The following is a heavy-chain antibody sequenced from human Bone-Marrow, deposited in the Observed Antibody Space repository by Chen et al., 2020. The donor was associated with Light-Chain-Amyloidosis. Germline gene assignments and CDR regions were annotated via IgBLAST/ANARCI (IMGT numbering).Heavy chain of an antibody. J-gene: IGHJ3*02. Sequence: EVQLVESGGGLVQPGGSLRLSCAASGFTFSSYEMNWFRQAPGKGLGWVSYSSSSGSTIYYADSVKCRFTISRDNAKNSLYLQRNSLRAEDTAVYYCARVGFYNWNVHNAFDIWGQGTMVTVSS. CDR1: GFTFSSYE. CDR2: SSSSGSTI. CDR3: ARVGFYNWNVHNAFDI. D-gene: IGHD1-1*01. V-gene: IGHV3-48*03.